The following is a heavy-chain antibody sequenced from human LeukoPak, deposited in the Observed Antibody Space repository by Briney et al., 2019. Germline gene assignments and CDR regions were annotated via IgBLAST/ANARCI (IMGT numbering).Heavy chain of an antibody. J-gene: IGHJ3*02. Sequence: ASVKVSCKASGYTFTGYYMHWVRQAPGQGLEWMGWINPNSGGTNYAQKFQGRVTMTRDTSISTAYMELRRLRSDDTAVYYCARGPWGTWQELDPFDMWGQGTMVTVSS. CDR1: GYTFTGYY. D-gene: IGHD5-24*01. CDR2: INPNSGGT. V-gene: IGHV1-2*02. CDR3: ARGPWGTWQELDPFDM.